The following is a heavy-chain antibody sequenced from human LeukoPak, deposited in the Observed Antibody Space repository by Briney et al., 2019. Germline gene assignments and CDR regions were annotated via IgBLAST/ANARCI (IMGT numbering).Heavy chain of an antibody. CDR3: ARARRDGYPTQNPFDY. Sequence: SVKVSCKASGGTFSSYAISWVRQAPGQGLEWMGRIIPILGIANYAQKFQGRVTITADKSTSTAYMELSSLRSEDTAVYYCARARRDGYPTQNPFDYWGQGTQVTVSS. V-gene: IGHV1-69*04. J-gene: IGHJ4*02. D-gene: IGHD5-24*01. CDR1: GGTFSSYA. CDR2: IIPILGIA.